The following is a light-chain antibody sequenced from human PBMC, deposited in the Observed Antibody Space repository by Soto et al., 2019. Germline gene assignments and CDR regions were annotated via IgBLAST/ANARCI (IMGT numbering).Light chain of an antibody. V-gene: IGLV2-14*01. J-gene: IGLJ2*01. CDR2: EVT. Sequence: QSALTQPASVSGSPGQSITISCSGTSSDVGGYNYVSWYQQHPGKAPKLLIYEVTNRASGVSFRFSGSKSGNTASLTISGLQSEDEADYYCCSYARSNFVVFGGGTKLTVL. CDR1: SSDVGGYNY. CDR3: CSYARSNFVV.